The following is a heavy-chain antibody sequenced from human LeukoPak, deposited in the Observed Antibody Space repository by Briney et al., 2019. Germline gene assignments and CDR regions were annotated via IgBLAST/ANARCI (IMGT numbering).Heavy chain of an antibody. J-gene: IGHJ3*02. Sequence: NGYCKSAESNFSTSATGWFLQAPVPGLEWMGRIIPIIGIANYAQKFQGRVTITADKSTSTAYMELSSLRSEDTAVYYCARVDKDAFDIWGQGTMVTVSS. CDR3: ARVDKDAFDI. D-gene: IGHD2-2*03. V-gene: IGHV1-69*04. CDR2: IIPIIGIA. CDR1: ESNFSTSA.